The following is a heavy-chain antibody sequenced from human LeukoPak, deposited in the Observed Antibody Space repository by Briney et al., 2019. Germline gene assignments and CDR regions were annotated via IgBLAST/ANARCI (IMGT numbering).Heavy chain of an antibody. Sequence: ASVKVSCKASGYTFTSYYMHWVRQPPGQGLEWMGIINPSGGSTSYAQKFQGRVTMTRDMSTSTVYMELSNLRSEDTAVYYCARDEEMARILDYWGQGTLVTVSS. V-gene: IGHV1-46*01. D-gene: IGHD5-24*01. CDR3: ARDEEMARILDY. CDR1: GYTFTSYY. CDR2: INPSGGST. J-gene: IGHJ4*02.